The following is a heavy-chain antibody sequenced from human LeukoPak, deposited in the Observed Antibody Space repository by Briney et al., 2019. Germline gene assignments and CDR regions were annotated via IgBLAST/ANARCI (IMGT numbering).Heavy chain of an antibody. CDR2: IYHSGST. D-gene: IGHD3-3*01. Sequence: PSGTLSLTCAVSGGSISSSNWWSWVRQPPGKGLEWIGEIYHSGSTYYNPSLKSRVTISVDRSKNQFSLKLSSVTAADTAVYYCARLGYYDFWSGQRVNWFDPWGQGTLVTVSS. V-gene: IGHV4-4*02. CDR1: GGSISSSNW. CDR3: ARLGYYDFWSGQRVNWFDP. J-gene: IGHJ5*02.